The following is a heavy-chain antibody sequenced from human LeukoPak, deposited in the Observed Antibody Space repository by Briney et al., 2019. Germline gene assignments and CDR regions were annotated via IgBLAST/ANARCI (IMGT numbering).Heavy chain of an antibody. CDR1: GYTFSDTY. V-gene: IGHV1-2*02. J-gene: IGHJ4*02. CDR3: ARGTWFGDSLGTDF. D-gene: IGHD3-10*01. CDR2: IKSNGGGT. Sequence: ASVKVSCKASGYTFSDTYMHWVRQAPGQGLEYMGWIKSNGGGTKYAQKFQGRVTMTRDTSISTAYMELNRLRSDDTAVYFCARGTWFGDSLGTDFWGQGTLVTVSS.